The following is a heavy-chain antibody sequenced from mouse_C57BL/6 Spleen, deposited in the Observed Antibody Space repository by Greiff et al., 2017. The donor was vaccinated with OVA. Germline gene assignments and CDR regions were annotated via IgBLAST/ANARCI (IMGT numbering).Heavy chain of an antibody. Sequence: QVQLQQSGAELVMPGASVKLSCKASGYTFTSYWMHWVKQRPGQGLEWIGEIDPSDSYTNYNQKFKGKSTLTVDKSSSTSYMQLSSLTSEDSAVYYCARSRLRSMDYWGQGTSVTVSS. J-gene: IGHJ4*01. CDR1: GYTFTSYW. CDR3: ARSRLRSMDY. CDR2: IDPSDSYT. D-gene: IGHD2-2*01. V-gene: IGHV1-69*01.